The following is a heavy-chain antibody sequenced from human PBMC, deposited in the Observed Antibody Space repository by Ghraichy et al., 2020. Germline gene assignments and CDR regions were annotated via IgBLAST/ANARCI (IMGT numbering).Heavy chain of an antibody. D-gene: IGHD3-16*02. J-gene: IGHJ4*02. CDR2: IWGGGGT. V-gene: IGHV4-30-2*01. Sequence: WRWVRGPPGRGLEGRGWIWGGGGTYSPPSLKSRVTIAIDRYKNQCSMKLSSVTAADTAGYYCARGAMGDYVWGSYRKPLSYDFDYWGQGTLVTVSS. CDR3: ARGAMGDYVWGSYRKPLSYDFDY.